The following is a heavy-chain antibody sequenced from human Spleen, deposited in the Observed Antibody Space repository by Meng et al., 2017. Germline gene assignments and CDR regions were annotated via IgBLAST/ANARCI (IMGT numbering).Heavy chain of an antibody. J-gene: IGHJ5*02. V-gene: IGHV4-39*01. D-gene: IGHD6-19*01. Sequence: QLQPRESGSGLVKPSQTLYLTCTVPGGSISTSGYYWGCIRQPPGKGLEWIGSIGHSGITYYTPSLKSRVTVSIDTSKRQFSLKLTSVTAADTAVYYCVRSSGWVRTGFDPWGQGTLVTVSS. CDR3: VRSSGWVRTGFDP. CDR1: GGSISTSGYY. CDR2: IGHSGIT.